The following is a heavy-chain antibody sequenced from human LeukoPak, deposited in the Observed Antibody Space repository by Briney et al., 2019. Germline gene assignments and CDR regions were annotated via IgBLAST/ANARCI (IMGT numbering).Heavy chain of an antibody. CDR3: ASTRYGTDDFDY. CDR2: IYYSGST. D-gene: IGHD3-9*01. V-gene: IGHV4-59*01. Sequence: SETLSLTCTVSGGSISSYYWSWIRQPPGKGLEWIGYIYYSGSTNYNPSLKSQVTISVDTSKNQFSLKLSSVTAADTAVYYCASTRYGTDDFDYWGQGTLVTVSS. CDR1: GGSISSYY. J-gene: IGHJ4*02.